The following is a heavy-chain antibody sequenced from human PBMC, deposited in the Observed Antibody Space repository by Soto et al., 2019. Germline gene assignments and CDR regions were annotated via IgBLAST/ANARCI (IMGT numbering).Heavy chain of an antibody. D-gene: IGHD3-3*01. Sequence: TSETLSLTCTVSGGSVSSGSYYWSWIRQLPGKGLEWIGDINQSGGGTSNYNPSLKSRVTMSLDTSNIQFSLKLSSVTAADTALYYCARGIAYNFWSGKYYFDYWGLGTLVTVSS. J-gene: IGHJ4*02. CDR2: INQSGGGTS. CDR1: GGSVSSGSYY. CDR3: ARGIAYNFWSGKYYFDY. V-gene: IGHV4-61*01.